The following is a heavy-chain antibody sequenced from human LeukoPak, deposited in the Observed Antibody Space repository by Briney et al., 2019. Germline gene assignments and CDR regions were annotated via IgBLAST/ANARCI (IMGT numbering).Heavy chain of an antibody. CDR1: GYTFTSYD. CDR2: MNPNSGNT. CDR3: VKDREVWEFGEDAFDM. J-gene: IGHJ3*02. D-gene: IGHD3-10*01. Sequence: GASVKVSCKASGYTFTSYDINWVRQATGQGLEWMGWMNPNSGNTGYAQKFQGRVTMTRNTSISTAYMELSSLRAEDTALYYCVKDREVWEFGEDAFDMWGQGTMVIVSS. V-gene: IGHV1-8*01.